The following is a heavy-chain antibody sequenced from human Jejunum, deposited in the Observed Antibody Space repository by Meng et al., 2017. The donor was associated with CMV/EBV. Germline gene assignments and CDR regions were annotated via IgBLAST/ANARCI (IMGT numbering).Heavy chain of an antibody. Sequence: QGQLPESGPGLVKFSETLSLTCCVSAGSVSGYYWSWIRQPAGKGLEWIGRIYTSGSTHYNPSLKSRLTMSVDLSNNQISLKLRSVTAADTAVYYCARESGSYYWFDPWGQGTLVTVSS. D-gene: IGHD1-26*01. CDR3: ARESGSYYWFDP. CDR1: AGSVSGYY. CDR2: IYTSGST. J-gene: IGHJ5*02. V-gene: IGHV4-4*07.